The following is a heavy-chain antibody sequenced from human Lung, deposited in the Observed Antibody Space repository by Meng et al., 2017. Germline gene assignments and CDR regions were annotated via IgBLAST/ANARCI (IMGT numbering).Heavy chain of an antibody. CDR3: ARGVGSLDF. Sequence: HGQWQEAGPGLVKPSETLSITCDVSGGSISGYFWTWIRQPAGKGLDWIGRVYSSGSANYNPSLKSRVTMSVDRSKNQFSLQLTSVTAADAAVYYCARGVGSLDFWGQGALVTVSS. V-gene: IGHV4-4*07. D-gene: IGHD5/OR15-5a*01. CDR2: VYSSGSA. CDR1: GGSISGYF. J-gene: IGHJ4*02.